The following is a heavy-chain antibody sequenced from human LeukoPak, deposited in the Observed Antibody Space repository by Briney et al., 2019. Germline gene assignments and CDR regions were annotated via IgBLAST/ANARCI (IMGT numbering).Heavy chain of an antibody. CDR1: GYTFTGYY. CDR2: INPNSGGT. Sequence: HGASVKVSCKASGYTFTGYYMHWVRQAPGQGLEWMGWINPNSGGTNYAQKFQGRVTMTRDTSISTAYMELSRLRSDDTAVYYCARERVNSRGWFDPWGQGTLVTVSS. D-gene: IGHD6-13*01. J-gene: IGHJ5*02. CDR3: ARERVNSRGWFDP. V-gene: IGHV1-2*02.